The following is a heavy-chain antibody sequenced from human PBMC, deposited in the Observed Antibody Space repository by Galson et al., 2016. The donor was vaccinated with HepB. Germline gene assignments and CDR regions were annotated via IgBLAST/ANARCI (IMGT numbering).Heavy chain of an antibody. D-gene: IGHD6-6*01. Sequence: QSGAEVKKPGASVKVSCKASGYTFTSYGISWVRQAPGQGLEWMGWISAHNGNTNYAQKLQGRVTMTTDTSTSTAYMELRSLRSDDTAVYYCARSTIEQGSSSYYYYYYMDVWGKGTTVTVSS. CDR1: GYTFTSYG. J-gene: IGHJ6*03. CDR2: ISAHNGNT. CDR3: ARSTIEQGSSSYYYYYYMDV. V-gene: IGHV1-18*04.